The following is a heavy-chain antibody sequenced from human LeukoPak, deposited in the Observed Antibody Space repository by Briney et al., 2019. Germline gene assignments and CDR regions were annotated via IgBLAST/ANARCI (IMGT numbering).Heavy chain of an antibody. J-gene: IGHJ4*02. V-gene: IGHV3-30*04. CDR1: GFTFSTYA. CDR2: ISYDGRNK. Sequence: PGGSLRLSCAASGFTFSTYAMHWAHQAPGKGPEWVAVISYDGRNKYYADSVKGRFTISRDNSKDTLYPQMNSLRAEDTAVYYCASSLRRIVGATGVDYWGQGTLVTVSS. CDR3: ASSLRRIVGATGVDY. D-gene: IGHD1-26*01.